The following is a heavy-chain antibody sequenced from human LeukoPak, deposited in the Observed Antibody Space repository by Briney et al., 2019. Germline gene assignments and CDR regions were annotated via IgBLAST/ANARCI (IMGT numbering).Heavy chain of an antibody. CDR3: AREEYYYYYMDV. J-gene: IGHJ6*03. Sequence: SETLSLTCTVSGGSITSSSYYWGWIRQPPGKGLEWIGSMYYSGSTYYNPSLKSRVTISVDRSKNQFSLKLSSVTAADTAVYYCAREEYYYYYMDVWGKGTTVTVSS. CDR1: GGSITSSSYY. V-gene: IGHV4-39*07. CDR2: MYYSGST.